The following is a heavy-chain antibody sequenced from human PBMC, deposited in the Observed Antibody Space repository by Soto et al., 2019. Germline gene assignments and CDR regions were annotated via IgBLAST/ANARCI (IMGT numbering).Heavy chain of an antibody. D-gene: IGHD5-12*01. CDR2: ISTYSGDT. Sequence: GASVKVSCKGFGYNFMKYGINWVRQAPGQGLEWMGWISTYSGDTKYAQKFQGRVTMTTDTSTTTAYLELRSLRSDDTAVYYCARHHGPTTSENWFDPWGQGTLVTVSS. V-gene: IGHV1-18*01. CDR1: GYNFMKYG. CDR3: ARHHGPTTSENWFDP. J-gene: IGHJ5*02.